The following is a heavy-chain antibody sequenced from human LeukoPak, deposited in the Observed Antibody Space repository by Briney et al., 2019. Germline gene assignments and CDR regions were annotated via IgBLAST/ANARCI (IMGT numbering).Heavy chain of an antibody. CDR2: IKEDGSEK. CDR3: VGGHGWLLDN. CDR1: GFTFSSFW. J-gene: IGHJ4*02. V-gene: IGHV3-7*05. Sequence: GGSLRLSCAASGFTFSSFWMTWVRQAPGKGLEWVANIKEDGSEKYYVDSAKGRFTISRDNAKASLSPQMNFLRVEDTAVYYCVGGHGWLLDNWGQGTLVTVSS. D-gene: IGHD2-15*01.